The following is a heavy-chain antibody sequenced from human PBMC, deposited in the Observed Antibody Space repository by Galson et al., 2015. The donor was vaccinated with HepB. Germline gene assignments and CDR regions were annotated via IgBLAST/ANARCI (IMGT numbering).Heavy chain of an antibody. CDR1: GFTLNNYA. CDR2: LTGSNSGT. Sequence: PLRLSCAASGFTLNNYAMTWVRQGPGKELEWVSTLTGSNSGTLYADSVRGRFTVSRDNSKNTLFLQMNNLRVNDTAVYYCGRDPNGDYVGAFEMWGQGTMVTVSS. V-gene: IGHV3-23*01. J-gene: IGHJ3*02. CDR3: GRDPNGDYVGAFEM. D-gene: IGHD4-17*01.